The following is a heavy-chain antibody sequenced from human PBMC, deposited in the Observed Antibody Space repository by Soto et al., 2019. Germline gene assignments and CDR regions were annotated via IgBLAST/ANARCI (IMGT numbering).Heavy chain of an antibody. Sequence: QVQLQESGPGLVKPSETLSLTCTVSGGSFSGYYLNWIRQPPGKGLEWIGYVYYSGSTNYNPSLKRRGTIAVDTFKNRFSLDLKDVTAADTAVYYCARGRQWLDDWGQGTLVTVSS. J-gene: IGHJ4*02. CDR2: VYYSGST. CDR3: ARGRQWLDD. V-gene: IGHV4-59*01. D-gene: IGHD6-19*01. CDR1: GGSFSGYY.